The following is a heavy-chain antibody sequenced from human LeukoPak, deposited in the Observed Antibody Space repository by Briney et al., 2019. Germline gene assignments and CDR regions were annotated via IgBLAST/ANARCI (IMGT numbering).Heavy chain of an antibody. J-gene: IGHJ5*02. D-gene: IGHD1-26*01. CDR2: IYYSGST. CDR1: GGSISSSSYY. V-gene: IGHV4-39*01. CDR3: ARWVRSGSYKRSGNWFDP. Sequence: SETLSLTCTVSGGSISSSSYYWGWIRQPPGKGLEWIGSIYYSGSTYYNPSLKSRVTISVDTSKNQFSLKLSSVTAADTAVYYCARWVRSGSYKRSGNWFDPWGQGTLVTVSS.